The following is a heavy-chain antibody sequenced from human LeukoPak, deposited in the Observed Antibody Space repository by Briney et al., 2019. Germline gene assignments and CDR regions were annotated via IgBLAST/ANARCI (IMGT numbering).Heavy chain of an antibody. CDR2: ISGSGGST. CDR3: ARDLGPTAPYFDY. V-gene: IGHV3-23*01. CDR1: GFTFSSYA. J-gene: IGHJ4*02. Sequence: PGGSLRLSCAASGFTFSSYAMSWVRQAPGKGLEWVSAISGSGGSTYYADSVKGRFTISRDNAKNSLYLQMNSLRAEDTAVYYCARDLGPTAPYFDYWGQGTLVTVSS.